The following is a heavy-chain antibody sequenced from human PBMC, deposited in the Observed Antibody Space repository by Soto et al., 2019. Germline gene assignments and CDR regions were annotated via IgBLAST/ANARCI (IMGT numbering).Heavy chain of an antibody. D-gene: IGHD3-16*01. CDR3: AKDGLWEGGGGES. V-gene: IGHV1-69*18. J-gene: IGHJ4*02. CDR2: IIPVFRTS. CDR1: GVTFSSYA. Sequence: QVQLVQSGAELKKPGSSVKVSCSASGVTFSSYAFTWVRQAPGQGLEWMGNIIPVFRTSNYAQGIQGGLTISADESTDKIYVELGSLSAEDTAVYFCAKDGLWEGGGGESWGQGTLVIVSS.